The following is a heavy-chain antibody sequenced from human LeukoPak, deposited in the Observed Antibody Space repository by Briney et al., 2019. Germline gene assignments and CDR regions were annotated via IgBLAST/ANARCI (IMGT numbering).Heavy chain of an antibody. Sequence: GGSLRLSCAASGFTFSSYAMSWFRQAPGKGLEGFSAISGSGGSTYYADSVKGRFTISRDNSKNTLYLQMNSLRAEDTAVYYCAKESVIAAAGAYFDYWGQGTLVTVSS. J-gene: IGHJ4*02. CDR3: AKESVIAAAGAYFDY. V-gene: IGHV3-23*01. CDR2: ISGSGGST. CDR1: GFTFSSYA. D-gene: IGHD6-13*01.